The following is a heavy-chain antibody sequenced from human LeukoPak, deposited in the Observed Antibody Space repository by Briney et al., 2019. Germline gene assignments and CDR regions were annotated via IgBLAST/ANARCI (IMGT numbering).Heavy chain of an antibody. J-gene: IGHJ4*02. CDR3: TRDSQGSGIYSVDY. D-gene: IGHD3-10*01. Sequence: SGGSLRLSCTASGLTLSDYWMSWVRQAPGKGLEWVANIKRDGSQEFYVDAVEGRFTISRDNARNSLFLQMNSLRAEDTAVYWCTRDSQGSGIYSVDYWGQGTLVTVSS. V-gene: IGHV3-7*05. CDR2: IKRDGSQE. CDR1: GLTLSDYW.